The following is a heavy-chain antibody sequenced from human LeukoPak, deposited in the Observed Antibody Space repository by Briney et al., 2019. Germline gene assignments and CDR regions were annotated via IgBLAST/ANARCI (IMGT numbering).Heavy chain of an antibody. CDR1: GFTFDDYG. CDR2: ISSSSSTI. Sequence: GGSLRLSCAASGFTFDDYGMSWVRQAPGKGLEWVSYISSSSSTIYYADSVKGRFTISRDNAKNSLYLQMNSLRAEDTAVYYCARVGNDYNKYFDYWGQGTLVTVSS. V-gene: IGHV3-48*01. D-gene: IGHD4-4*01. CDR3: ARVGNDYNKYFDY. J-gene: IGHJ4*02.